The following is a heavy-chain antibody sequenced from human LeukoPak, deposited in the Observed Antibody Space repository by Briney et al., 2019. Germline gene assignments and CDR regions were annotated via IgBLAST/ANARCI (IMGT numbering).Heavy chain of an antibody. D-gene: IGHD3-22*01. CDR1: GGSISSSSYY. V-gene: IGHV4-39*07. CDR3: ARVSGFRQGRGLNWFDP. J-gene: IGHJ5*02. Sequence: SETLSLTCTVSGGSISSSSYYWGWIRQPPGKGLEWIGSIYYSGSTYYNPSLKSRVTISVDTSKNQFSLKLSSVTAADTAVYYCARVSGFRQGRGLNWFDPWGQGTLVTVSS. CDR2: IYYSGST.